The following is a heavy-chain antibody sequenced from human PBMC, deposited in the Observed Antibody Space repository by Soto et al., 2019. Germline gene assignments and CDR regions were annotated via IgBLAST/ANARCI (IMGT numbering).Heavy chain of an antibody. V-gene: IGHV1-46*01. CDR2: INPSGGST. J-gene: IGHJ4*02. CDR1: GYTFTSYY. Sequence: GASVKVSCKASGYTFTSYYMHWVRQAPGQGLEWMGIINPSGGSTSYAQKFQGRITMTRDTSTSTVYMELSSLRSEDTAVYYCARDTGEQLADYWGQGTLVTVSS. D-gene: IGHD3-10*01. CDR3: ARDTGEQLADY.